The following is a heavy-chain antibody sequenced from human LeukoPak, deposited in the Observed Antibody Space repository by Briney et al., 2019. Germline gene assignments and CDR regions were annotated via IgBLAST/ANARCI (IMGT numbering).Heavy chain of an antibody. V-gene: IGHV1-46*01. CDR2: INPSGGST. CDR1: GYAFTSYY. Sequence: ASVKVSCKASGYAFTSYYMHWVRQAPGQGLEWMGIINPSGGSTSYAQKFQGRVTMTRDTSTSTVYMELSSLRSEDTAVYYCARAYSGSYFYYYYYMDVWGKGTTVTVPS. CDR3: ARAYSGSYFYYYYYMDV. D-gene: IGHD1-26*01. J-gene: IGHJ6*03.